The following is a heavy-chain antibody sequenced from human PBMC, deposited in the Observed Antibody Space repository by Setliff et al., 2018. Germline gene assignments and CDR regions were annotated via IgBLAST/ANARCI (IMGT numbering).Heavy chain of an antibody. D-gene: IGHD3-3*01. Sequence: ASVKVSCKSSGYSFIDYYIHWVRQAPGQGLEWMGWINPHNEGTTFAQKFQDRVTATTDTSITTAYLKLSGLTSDDTAVYYCARVPRLEWLLPTFDSWGQGTLVTVSS. V-gene: IGHV1-2*02. CDR3: ARVPRLEWLLPTFDS. CDR1: GYSFIDYY. CDR2: INPHNEGT. J-gene: IGHJ4*02.